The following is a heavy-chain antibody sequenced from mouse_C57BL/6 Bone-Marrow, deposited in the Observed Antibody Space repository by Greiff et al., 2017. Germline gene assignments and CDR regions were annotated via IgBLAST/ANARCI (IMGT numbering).Heavy chain of an antibody. CDR1: GFNIKDYY. D-gene: IGHD1-1*01. CDR2: LDPENGDT. J-gene: IGHJ3*01. V-gene: IGHV14-4*01. Sequence: VQLQQSGAELVRPGASVKLSCTASGFNIKDYYMHWVKQRPEQGLEWIGWLDPENGDTEYASKFQGKATITADTSSNTAYLQLSSLTSEDTAVYYCTLIATGVGEAYWGQGTLVTVSA. CDR3: TLIATGVGEAY.